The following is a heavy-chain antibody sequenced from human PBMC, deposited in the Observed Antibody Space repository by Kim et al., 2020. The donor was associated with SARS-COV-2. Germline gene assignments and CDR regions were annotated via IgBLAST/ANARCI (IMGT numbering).Heavy chain of an antibody. V-gene: IGHV3-43*02. Sequence: GGSLRLSCAASGFTFDDYAMHWVRQAPGKGLEWVSLISGDGGSTYYADSVKGRFTISRDNSKNSLYLQMNSLRTEDTALYYCAKDIHSSSWYFSGYFQHWGQGTLVTVSS. D-gene: IGHD6-13*01. CDR3: AKDIHSSSWYFSGYFQH. CDR1: GFTFDDYA. CDR2: ISGDGGST. J-gene: IGHJ1*01.